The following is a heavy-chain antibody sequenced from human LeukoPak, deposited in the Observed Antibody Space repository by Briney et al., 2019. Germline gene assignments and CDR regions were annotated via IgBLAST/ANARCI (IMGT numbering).Heavy chain of an antibody. Sequence: SVKVSCKASGGTFSSYAISWVRQAPRQGLEWMGRIIPIFGIANYAQKFQGRVTITADKSTSTAYMELGSLRSEDTAVYYCAGDQIVVVPAAYNWFDPWGQGTLVTVSS. J-gene: IGHJ5*02. CDR1: GGTFSSYA. CDR3: AGDQIVVVPAAYNWFDP. V-gene: IGHV1-69*04. CDR2: IIPIFGIA. D-gene: IGHD2-2*01.